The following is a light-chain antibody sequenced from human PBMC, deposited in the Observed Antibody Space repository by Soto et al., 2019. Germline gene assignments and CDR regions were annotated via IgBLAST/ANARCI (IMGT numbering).Light chain of an antibody. CDR2: DAS. J-gene: IGKJ1*01. Sequence: GDRVTITCRASQSVRGWLAWYQQKPGKAPKLLIYDASGLESGVPSRFSGSGSGTEFTHTISSLQPDDFATYYCQQYNVYSAFGQGTKVEIK. CDR3: QQYNVYSA. CDR1: QSVRGW. V-gene: IGKV1-5*01.